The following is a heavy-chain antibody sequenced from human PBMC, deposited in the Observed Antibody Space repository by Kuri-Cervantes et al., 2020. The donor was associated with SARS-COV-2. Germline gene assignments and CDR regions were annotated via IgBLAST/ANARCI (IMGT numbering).Heavy chain of an antibody. D-gene: IGHD3-9*01. CDR3: ARDGYFDWLFQGDYFDY. CDR1: GFTFGDYA. CDR2: IYSGGST. V-gene: IGHV3-66*02. Sequence: GESLKISCTASGFTFGDYAMSWVRQAPGKGLEWVSVIYSGGSTYYADSVKGRFTISRDNSKNTLYLQMNSLRAEDTAVYYCARDGYFDWLFQGDYFDYWGQGTLVTVSS. J-gene: IGHJ4*02.